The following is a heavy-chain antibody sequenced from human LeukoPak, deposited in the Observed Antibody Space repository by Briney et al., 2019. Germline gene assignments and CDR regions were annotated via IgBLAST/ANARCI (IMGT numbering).Heavy chain of an antibody. D-gene: IGHD2-2*01. J-gene: IGHJ4*02. V-gene: IGHV3-74*01. Sequence: PGGSLRLSCAASGFTFSSYWMHWVRQAPGKGLVWVSRINSDGSSTSYADSVKGRFTISRDNAKNTLYLQMNSLRAEDTAVYYCAKEADCSSTSWYTYYFDYWGQGTLVTVSS. CDR3: AKEADCSSTSWYTYYFDY. CDR2: INSDGSST. CDR1: GFTFSSYW.